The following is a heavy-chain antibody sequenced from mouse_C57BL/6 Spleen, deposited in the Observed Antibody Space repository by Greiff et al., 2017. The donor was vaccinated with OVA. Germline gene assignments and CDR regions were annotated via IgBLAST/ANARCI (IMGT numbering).Heavy chain of an antibody. J-gene: IGHJ2*01. D-gene: IGHD2-1*01. Sequence: DVKLQESGGGLVKPGGSLKLSCAASGFTFSDYGMHWVRQAPEKGLEWVAYISSGSSTIYYADTVKGRFTISRDNAKNTLFLQMTSLRSEDTAMYYCARPRGNSDYFDYWGQGTTLTVSS. CDR1: GFTFSDYG. CDR3: ARPRGNSDYFDY. CDR2: ISSGSSTI. V-gene: IGHV5-17*01.